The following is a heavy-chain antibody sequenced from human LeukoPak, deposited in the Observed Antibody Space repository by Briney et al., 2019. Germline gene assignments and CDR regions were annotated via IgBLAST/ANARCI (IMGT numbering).Heavy chain of an antibody. V-gene: IGHV3-7*01. D-gene: IGHD2-15*01. Sequence: AGGSLRLSCAASGFTFSNYWMSWVRQAPGKGLEWVANIRQDGSEKSYVGSVTGRFTISRDNAKNSLYMQMNSLRAKDTAVYYCVRQRRYCSGDSCYQRTFDYWGQGTLVTVSS. J-gene: IGHJ4*02. CDR2: IRQDGSEK. CDR1: GFTFSNYW. CDR3: VRQRRYCSGDSCYQRTFDY.